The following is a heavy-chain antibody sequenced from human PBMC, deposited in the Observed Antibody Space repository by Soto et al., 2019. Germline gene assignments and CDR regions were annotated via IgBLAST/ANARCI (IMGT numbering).Heavy chain of an antibody. V-gene: IGHV1-69*01. CDR1: GGTFNNYA. D-gene: IGHD5-12*01. CDR2: IIPIIGTA. J-gene: IGHJ4*02. CDR3: ARGGVDVVATSAFDY. Sequence: QVQLVQSGAEVKKPGSSVKVSCKASGGTFNNYAISWVRQAPGQGLEWMGGIIPIIGTADYAHKFQGSLAISADESTGTTFMELSRLRSEDTALYYCARGGVDVVATSAFDYWGQGALVIVSS.